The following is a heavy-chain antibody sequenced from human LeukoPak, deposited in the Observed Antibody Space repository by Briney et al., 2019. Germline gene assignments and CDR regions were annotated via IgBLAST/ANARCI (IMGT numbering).Heavy chain of an antibody. D-gene: IGHD2-15*01. CDR1: GFTFSSYA. CDR3: AKNLYCGGGSCYPSALGMDV. V-gene: IGHV3-23*01. J-gene: IGHJ6*02. Sequence: GGSLRLSCAASGFTFSSYAMSWVRQAPGKGLEWVSSISGSGNRTYYADSVKGRFTISRDNSKNTLFLQTNSLRAEDTAVYYCAKNLYCGGGSCYPSALGMDVWGQGTTVTVSS. CDR2: ISGSGNRT.